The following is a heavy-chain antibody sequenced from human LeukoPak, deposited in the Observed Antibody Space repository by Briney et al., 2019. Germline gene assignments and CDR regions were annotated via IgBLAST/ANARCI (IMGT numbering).Heavy chain of an antibody. CDR2: ISFDGTNK. CDR3: ARDRYHGDRYYYYYGMDV. Sequence: PGRSLRLSCAVSGFTFSSYAMHWVRQAPGKGLEWGAVISFDGTNKYYADLVKGRFTISKDHAKNTLYLQMNSLRTEDTAVYYCARDRYHGDRYYYYYGMDVWGQGTTVTVSS. CDR1: GFTFSSYA. V-gene: IGHV3-30*01. D-gene: IGHD4-17*01. J-gene: IGHJ6*02.